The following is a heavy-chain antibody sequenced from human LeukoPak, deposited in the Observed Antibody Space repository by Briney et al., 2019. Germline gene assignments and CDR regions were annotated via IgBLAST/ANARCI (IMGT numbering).Heavy chain of an antibody. D-gene: IGHD6-6*01. CDR1: GFTFSDYY. J-gene: IGHJ4*02. CDR2: ISSSGSTI. Sequence: GGSLRLSCAASGFTFSDYYMSWIRQAPGKGLEWVSYISSSGSTIYYADSVKGRFTISRDNAKNSLYLQMNSLRAEDMAVYYCAIGAARTDFDYWGQGTLVTVSS. CDR3: AIGAARTDFDY. V-gene: IGHV3-11*04.